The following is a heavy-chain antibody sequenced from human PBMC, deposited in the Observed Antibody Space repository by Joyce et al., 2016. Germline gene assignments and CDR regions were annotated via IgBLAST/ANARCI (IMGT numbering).Heavy chain of an antibody. J-gene: IGHJ4*02. CDR1: GASVTIDDYY. CDR3: ASFPRGISGSTFYFDH. CDR2: IHGSWSD. Sequence: QVQLQESGPGLVKPSQTLSLTCSVSGASVTIDDYYWIWMRQHPGEALEWIGYIHGSWSDYYSSSLDSRCTIAVDTSKNHFSLKLTSVTAADTAVYYCASFPRGISGSTFYFDHWGQGILVTVSS. D-gene: IGHD5-12*01. V-gene: IGHV4-31*03.